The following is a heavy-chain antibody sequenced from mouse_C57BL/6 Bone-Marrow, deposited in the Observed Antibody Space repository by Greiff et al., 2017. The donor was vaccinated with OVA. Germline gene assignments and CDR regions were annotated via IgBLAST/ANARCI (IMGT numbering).Heavy chain of an antibody. CDR2: IDPSDSYT. J-gene: IGHJ3*01. Sequence: QVQLQQPGAELVRPGTSVKLSCKASGYTFTSYWMHWVKQRPGQGLEWIGVIDPSDSYTNYNQKFKGKATLTVDTSSSTASMQLSSLTSEDSAVYYCARDWEGFAYWGQGTLVTVSA. CDR3: ARDWEGFAY. V-gene: IGHV1-59*01. D-gene: IGHD4-1*01. CDR1: GYTFTSYW.